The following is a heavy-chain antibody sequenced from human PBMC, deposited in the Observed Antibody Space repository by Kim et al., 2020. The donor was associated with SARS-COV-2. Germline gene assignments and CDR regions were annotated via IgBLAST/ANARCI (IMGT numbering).Heavy chain of an antibody. CDR1: GFTTESFTFGSYW. J-gene: IGHJ3*01. CDR3: ARAVTGRIDAFDL. Sequence: GGSLRLSCVASGFTTESFTFGSYWMTWVRQAPGKGLEWVANIKQDGTREYYVDSMKGRFTISRDNAHNSLYLHVTSLRTDDTTMYYCARAVTGRIDAFDLWGQGPMVRVSS. CDR2: IKQDGTRE. V-gene: IGHV3-7*03. D-gene: IGHD6-19*01.